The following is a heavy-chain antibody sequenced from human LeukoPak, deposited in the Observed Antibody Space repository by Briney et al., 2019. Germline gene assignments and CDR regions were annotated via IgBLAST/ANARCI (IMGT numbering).Heavy chain of an antibody. D-gene: IGHD5-12*01. CDR2: IYHSGST. CDR1: GGSISSGGYY. V-gene: IGHV4-30-2*01. CDR3: ARGHLSDVDIVAD. Sequence: SQTLSLTCTVSGGSISSGGYYWSWIRQPPGRGLEWIGYIYHSGSTYYNPSLKSRVTISVDRSKNQFSLKLSSVTAADTAVYYCARGHLSDVDIVADWGQGADLVTVSS. J-gene: IGHJ4*03.